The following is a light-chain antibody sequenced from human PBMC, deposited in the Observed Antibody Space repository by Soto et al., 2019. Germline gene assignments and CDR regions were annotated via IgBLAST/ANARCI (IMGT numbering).Light chain of an antibody. Sequence: DIQMTQSPSSLSASVGDRVTITCRASQGIGNLAWFQQKPGKAPRSLIYAASSSQTGVPSKFSGSGSGTDFILTISSLQPEDSATYYCQQYNSYPLTFGGGTKVEIK. CDR1: QGIGN. CDR3: QQYNSYPLT. J-gene: IGKJ4*01. V-gene: IGKV1-16*02. CDR2: AAS.